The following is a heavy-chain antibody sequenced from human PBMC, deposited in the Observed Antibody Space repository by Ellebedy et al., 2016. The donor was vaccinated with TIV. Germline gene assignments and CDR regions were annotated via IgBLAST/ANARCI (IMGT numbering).Heavy chain of an antibody. CDR3: ARYQLLKIYYYGMDV. D-gene: IGHD2-2*01. V-gene: IGHV3-23*01. J-gene: IGHJ6*02. CDR2: ISGSGGST. Sequence: GGSLRLXCAASGFTFSSYAMSWVRQAPGKGLEWVSAISGSGGSTYYADSVKGRFTISRDNSKNTLYLQMNSLRAEDTAVYYCARYQLLKIYYYGMDVWGQGTTVTVSS. CDR1: GFTFSSYA.